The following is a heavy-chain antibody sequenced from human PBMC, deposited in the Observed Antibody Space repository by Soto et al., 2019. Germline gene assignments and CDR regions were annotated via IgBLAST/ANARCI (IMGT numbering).Heavy chain of an antibody. D-gene: IGHD3-3*01. CDR1: GGSISSGGYS. Sequence: PSETLSLTCAVSGGSISSGGYSWSWIRQPPGKGLEWIGYIYHSGSTYYNPSLKSRVTISVDRSKNQFSLKLSSVTAADTAVYYCARTIFGVVSSYGMDVWGQGTTVTVS. CDR3: ARTIFGVVSSYGMDV. CDR2: IYHSGST. V-gene: IGHV4-30-2*01. J-gene: IGHJ6*02.